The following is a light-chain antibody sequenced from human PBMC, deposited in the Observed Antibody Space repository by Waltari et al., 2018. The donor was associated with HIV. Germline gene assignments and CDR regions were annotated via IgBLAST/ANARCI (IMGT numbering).Light chain of an antibody. Sequence: DFVMTQSPDSLAVSLGARATINCKSSQSVLYSSNNKNYLAWYQQKPGQPPKLLIYWASTRESGVPDRFTGTGSGTDFTLTISSLQAEDVAVYYCQQYYTTPRTFGQGTKVVIK. CDR2: WAS. J-gene: IGKJ1*01. CDR1: QSVLYSSNNKNY. CDR3: QQYYTTPRT. V-gene: IGKV4-1*01.